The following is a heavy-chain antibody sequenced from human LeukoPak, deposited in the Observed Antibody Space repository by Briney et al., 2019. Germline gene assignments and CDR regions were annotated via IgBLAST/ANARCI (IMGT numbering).Heavy chain of an antibody. CDR1: GGSISSGGYY. CDR3: ARVLLWFGEDNWFDP. CDR2: IYYSGST. Sequence: SQTLSLTCTVSGGSISSGGYYWSWIRQHPGKGLKWIGYIYYSGSTYYNPSLKSRVTISVDTSKNQFSLKLSSVTAADTAVYYCARVLLWFGEDNWFDPWGQGTLVTVSS. D-gene: IGHD3-10*01. J-gene: IGHJ5*02. V-gene: IGHV4-31*03.